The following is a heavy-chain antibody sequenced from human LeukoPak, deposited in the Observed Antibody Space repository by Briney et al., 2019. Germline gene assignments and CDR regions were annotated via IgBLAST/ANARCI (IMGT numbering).Heavy chain of an antibody. J-gene: IGHJ4*02. Sequence: GGSLRLSCAASGFTFSSYAMHWVRQAPGKGLEWVAVISYDGSNKYYADSVKGRFTISRDNSKNTLYLQMNSLRAEDTAVYYCARDFQLYYDFWSGSLDYWGQGTLVTVSS. CDR1: GFTFSSYA. D-gene: IGHD3-3*01. V-gene: IGHV3-30*01. CDR2: ISYDGSNK. CDR3: ARDFQLYYDFWSGSLDY.